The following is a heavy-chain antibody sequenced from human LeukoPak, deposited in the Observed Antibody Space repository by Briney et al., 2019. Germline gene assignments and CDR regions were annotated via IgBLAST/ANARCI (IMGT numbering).Heavy chain of an antibody. D-gene: IGHD3-16*01. Sequence: PSETLSLTCTVSGGSISSSSYYWGWIRQPPGKGLEWIGSIYYSGSTYYNPSLKSRVTISVDTSKNQFSLKLSSVTAADTAVYYCAKGGLGPGPKFDYWGQGTLVTVSS. CDR3: AKGGLGPGPKFDY. J-gene: IGHJ4*02. CDR2: IYYSGST. CDR1: GGSISSSSYY. V-gene: IGHV4-39*07.